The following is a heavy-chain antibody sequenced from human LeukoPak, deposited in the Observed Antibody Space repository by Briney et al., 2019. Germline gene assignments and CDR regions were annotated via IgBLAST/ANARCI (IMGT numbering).Heavy chain of an antibody. CDR3: ASARFDY. J-gene: IGHJ4*02. V-gene: IGHV4-34*01. CDR2: VNHSGST. Sequence: SETLSLTCAISGASFSANYWTWIRQPPGKGLEWVGEVNHSGSTNYNPSLKSRVTISVDTFKNQFSLKLSSVTVADTAVYFCASARFDYWGLGALVTVSS. CDR1: GASFSANY.